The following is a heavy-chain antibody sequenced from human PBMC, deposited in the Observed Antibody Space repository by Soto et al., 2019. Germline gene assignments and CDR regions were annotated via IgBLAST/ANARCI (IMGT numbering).Heavy chain of an antibody. CDR2: IYHSGSS. CDR1: GGSINSGGYY. CDR3: ARDLLDTTVDYYFDS. V-gene: IGHV4-30-4*08. D-gene: IGHD4-17*01. Sequence: SETLSLTCTVSGGSINSGGYYWNWIRQHPGKGLEWIGYIYHSGSSQSNPSLKSRVTISIATSKNQFSLELRSVTAADTAVYYCARDLLDTTVDYYFDSWGPGGLVTVSS. J-gene: IGHJ4*02.